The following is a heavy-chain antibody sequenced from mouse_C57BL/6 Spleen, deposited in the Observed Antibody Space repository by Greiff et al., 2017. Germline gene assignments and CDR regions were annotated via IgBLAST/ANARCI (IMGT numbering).Heavy chain of an antibody. CDR3: AGSGWFAY. J-gene: IGHJ3*01. CDR1: GYTFTDYY. V-gene: IGHV1-26*01. Sequence: EVQLQQSGPELVKPGASVKISYKASGYTFTDYYMNWVKQSHGKSLEWIGDINPNNGGTSYNQKFKGKATLTVDKSSSTAYMELRSLTSEDSAVYYCAGSGWFAYWGQGTLVTVSA. CDR2: INPNNGGT. D-gene: IGHD3-2*02.